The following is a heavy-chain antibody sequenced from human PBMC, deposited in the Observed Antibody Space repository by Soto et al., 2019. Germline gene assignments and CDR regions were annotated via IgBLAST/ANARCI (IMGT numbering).Heavy chain of an antibody. CDR3: AREGNWFDP. J-gene: IGHJ5*02. CDR2: IYYSGST. CDR1: GGSISSSSYY. V-gene: IGHV4-39*02. Sequence: PSEALSLTCPVSGGSISSSSYYWGWIRQPPGKGLGWIGSIYYSGSTYYNPSLKSRVTISVDTSKNQFSLKLSSVTAADTAVYYCAREGNWFDPWGQGTLVTVSS.